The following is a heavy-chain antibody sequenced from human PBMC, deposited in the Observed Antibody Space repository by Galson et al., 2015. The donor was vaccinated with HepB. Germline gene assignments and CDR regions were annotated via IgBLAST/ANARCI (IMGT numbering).Heavy chain of an antibody. Sequence: SVKVSCKASGSTFTSYYMHWVRQAPGQGLEWMGIINPSGGSTSYAQKFQGRVTMTRDTSTSTVYMELSSLRSEDTAVYYCARSGVTMIVGPWGQGTLVTVSS. CDR2: INPSGGST. J-gene: IGHJ5*02. CDR3: ARSGVTMIVGP. V-gene: IGHV1-46*01. D-gene: IGHD3-22*01. CDR1: GSTFTSYY.